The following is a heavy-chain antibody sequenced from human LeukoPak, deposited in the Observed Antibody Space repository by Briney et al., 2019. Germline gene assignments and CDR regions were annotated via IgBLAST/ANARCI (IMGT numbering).Heavy chain of an antibody. J-gene: IGHJ4*02. CDR3: ARARYYYDSSGYYWGVYYFDY. CDR1: GYSISSGYY. V-gene: IGHV4-38-2*01. CDR2: IYHSGST. D-gene: IGHD3-22*01. Sequence: SETLSLTCAVSGYSISSGYYWGWIRQPPGKGREWMGSIYHSGSTYYNPSLKSRVTISVDTSKNQFSLKLSSVTAADTAVYYCARARYYYDSSGYYWGVYYFDYWGQGTLVTVSS.